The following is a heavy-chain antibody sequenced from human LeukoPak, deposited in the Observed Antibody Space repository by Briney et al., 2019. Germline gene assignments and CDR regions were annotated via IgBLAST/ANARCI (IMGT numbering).Heavy chain of an antibody. J-gene: IGHJ4*02. CDR3: ASSIAVAGYYPFYFDY. CDR1: GYSFTSYW. D-gene: IGHD6-19*01. CDR2: IYPGDSDT. V-gene: IGHV5-51*01. Sequence: GESLKISCKGSGYSFTSYWIGWVRQMPGKGLEWMGIIYPGDSDTRYSTSFQGQVTISADKSISTAYLQWSSLKASDTAMYYCASSIAVAGYYPFYFDYWGQGTLVTVSS.